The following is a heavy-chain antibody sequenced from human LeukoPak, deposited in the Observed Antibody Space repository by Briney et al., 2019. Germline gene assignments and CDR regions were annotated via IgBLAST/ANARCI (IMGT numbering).Heavy chain of an antibody. Sequence: SQTLSLTCALSGDSVSSNSAAWNWTRQSPSRGLEWLGRTYYRSKWYNDYAVSVKSRITINPDTSKNQFSLQLNSVTPEDTAVYYCARGLLGAARWFDPWGQGTLVTVSS. CDR2: TYYRSKWYN. V-gene: IGHV6-1*01. CDR3: ARGLLGAARWFDP. CDR1: GDSVSSNSAA. J-gene: IGHJ5*02. D-gene: IGHD2-15*01.